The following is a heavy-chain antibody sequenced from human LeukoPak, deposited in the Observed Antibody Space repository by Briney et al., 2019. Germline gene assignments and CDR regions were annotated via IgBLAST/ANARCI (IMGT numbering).Heavy chain of an antibody. V-gene: IGHV3-21*01. Sequence: GGSLRLSCAASGFTFSSYSMNWVRQAPGKGLEWVSSISSSSSYIYYADSVKGRFTISRDNAKNSLYLQMNSLRAEDTAVYYCARDGSPYDYVWGSYPDYWGQGTLVTVSS. J-gene: IGHJ4*02. CDR1: GFTFSSYS. CDR2: ISSSSSYI. D-gene: IGHD3-16*02. CDR3: ARDGSPYDYVWGSYPDY.